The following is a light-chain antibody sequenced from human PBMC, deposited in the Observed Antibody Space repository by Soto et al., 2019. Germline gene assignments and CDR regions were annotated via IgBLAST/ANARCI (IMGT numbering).Light chain of an antibody. Sequence: DIQMTQSPSTLSASVRDRVTITCRASQSISNWLAWYQQKPGKVPKLLMYKASDLESGVPSRFSGSGSGTEFTLTISSLQPDDFATYYCQQYNSYPYTFGQGTRLDLK. CDR1: QSISNW. CDR3: QQYNSYPYT. J-gene: IGKJ2*01. V-gene: IGKV1-5*03. CDR2: KAS.